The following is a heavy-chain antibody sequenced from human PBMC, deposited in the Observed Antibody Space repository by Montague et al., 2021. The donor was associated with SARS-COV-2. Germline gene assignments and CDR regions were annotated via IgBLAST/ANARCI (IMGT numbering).Heavy chain of an antibody. CDR1: GFTFSRYS. J-gene: IGHJ4*02. Sequence: SLRPSCAASGFTFSRYSMNWVRQAPGKGLEWGSSISSSSSYIYYADSVKGRFTISRDNAKNSLYLQMNSLRAEDTAVYYCARNLGSGWAFFDYWGRGTLVTVSS. V-gene: IGHV3-21*01. D-gene: IGHD6-19*01. CDR3: ARNLGSGWAFFDY. CDR2: ISSSSSYI.